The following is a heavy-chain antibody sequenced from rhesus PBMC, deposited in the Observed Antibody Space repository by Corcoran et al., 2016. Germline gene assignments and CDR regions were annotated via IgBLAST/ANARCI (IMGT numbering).Heavy chain of an antibody. V-gene: IGHV4-93*01. CDR3: ARGIAATLQGFDV. CDR1: VGPIRLRHW. J-gene: IGHJ5-1*01. D-gene: IGHD4-29*01. Sequence: QVRLPGSGPAGVKLSAPLSPPSSVPVGPIRLRHWLLGSPPPPGSGLGLIGGSYGSGGSTEDNPSLKSRVTISKDTSKNQGSLKLSSVTAADTAVYYCARGIAATLQGFDVWGPGVLVTVSS. CDR2: SYGSGGST.